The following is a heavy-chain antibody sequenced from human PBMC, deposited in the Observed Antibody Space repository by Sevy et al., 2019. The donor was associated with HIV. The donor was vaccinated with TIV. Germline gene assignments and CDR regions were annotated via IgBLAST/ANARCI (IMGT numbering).Heavy chain of an antibody. CDR1: GDSVSSNSAA. Sequence: QSQTLSLTCAISGDSVSSNSAAWNWIRQSPSRGLEWLGRTYYRSKWYNDYAVSVKSRITINPDTSKNQFSLQLNSVTPEDTAVYYCARGDYFGSGISNYYYYGMDFWGQGTTVTVSS. J-gene: IGHJ6*02. D-gene: IGHD3-10*01. CDR3: ARGDYFGSGISNYYYYGMDF. CDR2: TYYRSKWYN. V-gene: IGHV6-1*01.